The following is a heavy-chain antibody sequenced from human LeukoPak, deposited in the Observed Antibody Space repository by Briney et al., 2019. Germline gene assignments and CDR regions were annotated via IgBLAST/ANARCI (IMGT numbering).Heavy chain of an antibody. CDR3: ARDGGYYYDSSGYYYFDY. Sequence: SETLSLTCTVSGGSISSYYWSWIRQPPGKGLEWIGYIYYSGSTNYNPSLKSRVTISVDTSKNQFSLKLSSVTAADTAVYYCARDGGYYYDSSGYYYFDYWGQGTLVTVSS. D-gene: IGHD3-22*01. J-gene: IGHJ4*02. CDR1: GGSISSYY. V-gene: IGHV4-59*12. CDR2: IYYSGST.